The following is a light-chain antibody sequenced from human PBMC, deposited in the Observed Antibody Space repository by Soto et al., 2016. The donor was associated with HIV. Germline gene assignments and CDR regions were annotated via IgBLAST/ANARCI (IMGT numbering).Light chain of an antibody. J-gene: IGLJ1*01. V-gene: IGLV3-21*03. CDR1: KIGSRS. CDR3: QVWDNYDEYV. CDR2: DDS. Sequence: SYVLTQAPSVSVAPGKTATITCGGDKIGSRSVHWHQRKPGQAPVLVVYDDSVRPSGIPERFSGSNSGNTATLTISRVEAGDEADYYCQVWDNYDEYVFGSGTTVIVL.